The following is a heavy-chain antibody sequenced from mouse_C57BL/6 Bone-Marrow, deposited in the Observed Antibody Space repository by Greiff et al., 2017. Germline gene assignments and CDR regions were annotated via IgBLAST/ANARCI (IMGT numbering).Heavy chain of an antibody. Sequence: VQLQQSGPELVKPGASVKISCKASGYTFTDYYMNWVKQSHGKSLEWIGDINPNNGGTSYNQKFKGKATLTVDKSSSTAYMELRSLTSEDSAVYYCAGFITTRGFDYWGQGTTLTVSS. V-gene: IGHV1-26*01. CDR1: GYTFTDYY. J-gene: IGHJ2*01. CDR2: INPNNGGT. CDR3: AGFITTRGFDY. D-gene: IGHD1-1*01.